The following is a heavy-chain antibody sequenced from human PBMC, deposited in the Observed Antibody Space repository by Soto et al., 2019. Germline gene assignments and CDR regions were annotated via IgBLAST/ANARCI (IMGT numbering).Heavy chain of an antibody. Sequence: QVQLVESGGGVVQPGRSLRLSCAASGFAFSRYGMHWVRQAPGKGLEWVAVIWYDGSKKDYADSVKGRFTISRDNSQNTLYLQMNSLRAEDTAVYYCAKPWYYGSGSYFPFDYWGQGTLVTVSS. V-gene: IGHV3-33*06. CDR3: AKPWYYGSGSYFPFDY. CDR1: GFAFSRYG. J-gene: IGHJ4*02. CDR2: IWYDGSKK. D-gene: IGHD3-10*01.